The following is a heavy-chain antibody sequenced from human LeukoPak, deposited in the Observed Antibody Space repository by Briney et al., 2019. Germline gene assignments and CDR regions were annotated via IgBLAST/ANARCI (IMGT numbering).Heavy chain of an antibody. CDR2: IYTSGST. D-gene: IGHD4-17*01. Sequence: SETLSLTCTVSGGSISSYYGSWIRQPAGKGLEWIGRIYTSGSTNYNPSLKSRVTMSVDTSKNQFSLKLSSVTAADTAVYYCARDSPHYGDYGGWFDPWGQGTLVTVSS. CDR1: GGSISSYY. J-gene: IGHJ5*02. V-gene: IGHV4-4*07. CDR3: ARDSPHYGDYGGWFDP.